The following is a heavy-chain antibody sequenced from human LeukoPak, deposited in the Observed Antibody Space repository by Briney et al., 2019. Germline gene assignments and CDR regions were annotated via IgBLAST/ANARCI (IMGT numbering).Heavy chain of an antibody. D-gene: IGHD2-15*01. Sequence: ASVKVSCKASGYTITGYYVHWVRQAPGQGLEWMGWINPESGGTDCAQKFQGRVTMTRDTSISTAYMELTRLTADDTAVYYCASTACSGNCYFDYWGQGTLVTVSS. V-gene: IGHV1-2*02. CDR1: GYTITGYY. CDR2: INPESGGT. CDR3: ASTACSGNCYFDY. J-gene: IGHJ4*02.